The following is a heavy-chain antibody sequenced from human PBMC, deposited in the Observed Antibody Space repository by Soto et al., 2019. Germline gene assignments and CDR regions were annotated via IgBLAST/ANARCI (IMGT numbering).Heavy chain of an antibody. CDR1: GFTFSSYG. CDR2: IWYDGSNK. J-gene: IGHJ4*02. Sequence: HPCGSLRLSCAASGFTFSSYGMHWVRQAPGKGLEWVAVIWYDGSNKYYADSVKGRFTISRDNSKNKLYLQMNSLRAEDTAVYYCAKDIIAAAGTGDFDYWGQGTMVTVSA. D-gene: IGHD6-13*01. CDR3: AKDIIAAAGTGDFDY. V-gene: IGHV3-33*06.